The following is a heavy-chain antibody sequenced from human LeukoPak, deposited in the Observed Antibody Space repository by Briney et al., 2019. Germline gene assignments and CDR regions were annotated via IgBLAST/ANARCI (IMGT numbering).Heavy chain of an antibody. J-gene: IGHJ4*02. V-gene: IGHV1-69*06. CDR2: IIPIFGTA. CDR1: GGTFSSYA. Sequence: ASVKVSCKASGGTFSSYAISWVRQAPGQGLEWMGGIIPIFGTANYAQKFQGRVTITADKSTSTAYMELRSLRSEDTAVYYCARGTYYDILTGYPRGFDYWGQGTLVTVSS. CDR3: ARGTYYDILTGYPRGFDY. D-gene: IGHD3-9*01.